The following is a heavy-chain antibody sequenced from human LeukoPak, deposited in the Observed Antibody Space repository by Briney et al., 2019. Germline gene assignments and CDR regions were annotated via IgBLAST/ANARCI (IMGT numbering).Heavy chain of an antibody. CDR1: GFSLRSPYY. Sequence: SETLSLTCAVSGFSLRSPYYWGWIRQPPGKGLECIGSVHHSGYTHYNPSLKSRVTTSIDTSNNQFSLKLKLNSVTAADTAVYYCARGGSGNYWDFDYWGQGTLVTVSS. V-gene: IGHV4-38-2*01. CDR2: VHHSGYT. CDR3: ARGGSGNYWDFDY. D-gene: IGHD3-10*01. J-gene: IGHJ4*02.